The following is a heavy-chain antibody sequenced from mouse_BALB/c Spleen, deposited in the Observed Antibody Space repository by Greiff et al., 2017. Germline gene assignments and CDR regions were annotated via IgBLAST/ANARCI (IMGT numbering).Heavy chain of an antibody. Sequence: SGPELGKPGASVKISCKASGYSFTGYNMYWVKQSHRKSLEWIGYIDPYNGGTSYNQKSKGKATLTVDKSSSTAYMHLNSLTSEDSAIYYCARGLLRRAMDYWGQGTSVTVSS. J-gene: IGHJ4*01. CDR1: GYSFTGYN. D-gene: IGHD1-1*01. V-gene: IGHV1S135*01. CDR2: IDPYNGGT. CDR3: ARGLLRRAMDY.